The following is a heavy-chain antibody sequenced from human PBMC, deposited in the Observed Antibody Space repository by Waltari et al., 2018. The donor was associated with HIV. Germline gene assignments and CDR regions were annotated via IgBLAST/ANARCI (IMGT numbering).Heavy chain of an antibody. D-gene: IGHD4-17*01. CDR3: TRGWTTRYYYGLDV. V-gene: IGHV1-8*01. Sequence: QVQLVQSGAEVTKPGASVKVSCKASQSTFTAFDINWVRQATGQGLEWMGWMNPKSGNTGYAEKFQGRVTMTRNTSTDTAYMELSSLRSDDTAMYYCTRGWTTRYYYGLDVWGQGTTVIVSS. CDR1: QSTFTAFD. J-gene: IGHJ6*02. CDR2: MNPKSGNT.